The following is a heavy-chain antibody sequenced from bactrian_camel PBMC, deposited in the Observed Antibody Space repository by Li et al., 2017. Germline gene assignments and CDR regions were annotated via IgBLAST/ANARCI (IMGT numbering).Heavy chain of an antibody. CDR3: AARGGRGTCLGRIAYGNDY. CDR1: GYTYSSNC. D-gene: IGHD5*01. V-gene: IGHV3-2*01. Sequence: GGSVQAGGSLRLSCAASGYTYSSNCMGWFRQAPGKGLEWVSSIYGDGSNSYYADSVKGRFTISPDNAKNTLTLQLNSLKPEDTAMYYCAARGGRGTCLGRIAYGNDYRGPGTQVTVS. CDR2: IYGDGSNS. J-gene: IGHJ4*01.